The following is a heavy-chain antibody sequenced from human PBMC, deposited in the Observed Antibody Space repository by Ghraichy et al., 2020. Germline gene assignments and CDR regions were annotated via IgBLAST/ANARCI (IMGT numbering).Heavy chain of an antibody. V-gene: IGHV3-66*01. CDR3: ARDPNAVTVVTWG. J-gene: IGHJ4*02. CDR2: MYSDGST. Sequence: GGSLRLSCAASGVTVGNNYFIWVRQAPGRGLEWVSLMYSDGSTHYADSVKGRFTLSRDSSKNTLYLQMNNLRADDTAVYYCARDPNAVTVVTWGWGQGTLVTVSS. D-gene: IGHD2-21*02. CDR1: GVTVGNNY.